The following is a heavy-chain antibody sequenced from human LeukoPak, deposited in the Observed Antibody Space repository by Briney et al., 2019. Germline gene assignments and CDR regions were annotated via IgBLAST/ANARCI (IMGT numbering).Heavy chain of an antibody. Sequence: GGSLRLSCAASGFTFSSYGMHWVRQAPGKGLEWVAVIWYDGSNKYYADSVKGRFTISRDDSKNTLYLQMNSLRAEDTAVYYCARSPPADYSSSWYFPSVYYFDYWGQGTLVTVSS. D-gene: IGHD6-13*01. V-gene: IGHV3-33*01. CDR1: GFTFSSYG. CDR3: ARSPPADYSSSWYFPSVYYFDY. CDR2: IWYDGSNK. J-gene: IGHJ4*02.